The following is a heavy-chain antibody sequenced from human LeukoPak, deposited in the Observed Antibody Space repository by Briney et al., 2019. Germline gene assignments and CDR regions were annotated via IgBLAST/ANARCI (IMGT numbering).Heavy chain of an antibody. CDR1: GGSISSGGYY. CDR3: ARAVYYGDRLHFDY. CDR2: IYYSGST. V-gene: IGHV4-31*03. J-gene: IGHJ4*02. D-gene: IGHD4-17*01. Sequence: PSQTLSLTCTVSGGSISSGGYYWSWIRQHPGKGLEWIGYIYYSGSTYYNPSFRSRVTISVDTSKNQFSLKLSSVTAADTAVYYCARAVYYGDRLHFDYWGQGTLVTVSS.